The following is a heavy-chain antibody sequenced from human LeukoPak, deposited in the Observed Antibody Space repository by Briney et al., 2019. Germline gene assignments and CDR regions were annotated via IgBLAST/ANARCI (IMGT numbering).Heavy chain of an antibody. D-gene: IGHD1-26*01. J-gene: IGHJ4*02. CDR1: GFTFGNYW. V-gene: IGHV3-74*01. Sequence: PGGSLRLSCAASGFTFGNYWMHWVRQAPGKGLVWVSRINGDGTRTTYPDSVKGRFTISRDNAKNSLYLQMRSRRPEDTAVYYCARENSGSYYQFDCWGQGTLVTVSS. CDR3: ARENSGSYYQFDC. CDR2: INGDGTRT.